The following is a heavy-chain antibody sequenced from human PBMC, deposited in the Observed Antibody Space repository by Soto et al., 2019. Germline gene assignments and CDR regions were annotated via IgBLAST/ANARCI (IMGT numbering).Heavy chain of an antibody. D-gene: IGHD4-17*01. CDR3: TRVGGYYGDYPNFDY. CDR2: IYYSGTT. CDR1: GCSISTYY. Sequence: PSETLSLPCPVSGCSISTYYWSWIRQPPGKGLEWIGYIYYSGTTKYNPSLKSRVTISVDTSKNHFSLKLSSVTAADTAVYYCTRVGGYYGDYPNFDYWGQGALVTFSS. V-gene: IGHV4-59*01. J-gene: IGHJ4*02.